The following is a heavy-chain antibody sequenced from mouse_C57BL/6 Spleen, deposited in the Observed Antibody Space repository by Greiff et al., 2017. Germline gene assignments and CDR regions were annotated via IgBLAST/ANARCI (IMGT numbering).Heavy chain of an antibody. Sequence: VQLQQSGPVLVKPGASVKMSCKASGYTFTDYYMNWVKQSHGKSLEWIGVINPYNGGTSYNQKFKGKTTLTVDKSSSTAYMELNSLTSEDSAVYYCAREDYYGSSVAYWGQVTLVTVSA. CDR3: AREDYYGSSVAY. CDR2: INPYNGGT. CDR1: GYTFTDYY. V-gene: IGHV1-19*01. D-gene: IGHD1-1*01. J-gene: IGHJ3*01.